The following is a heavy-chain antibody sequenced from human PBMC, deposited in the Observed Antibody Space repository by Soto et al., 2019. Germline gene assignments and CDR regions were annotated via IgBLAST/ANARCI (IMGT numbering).Heavy chain of an antibody. Sequence: GGSLRLSCAASGFTFSPYAMSWVRQAPGKGLEWVSSISGSGGSTHYADSVKGRFTVSRDNSKRALSLQMSSLREEDTATYYCAKGLRRLLRTQYYYGLDVWGRGTTVTVYS. J-gene: IGHJ6*02. D-gene: IGHD3-10*01. V-gene: IGHV3-23*01. CDR1: GFTFSPYA. CDR2: ISGSGGST. CDR3: AKGLRRLLRTQYYYGLDV.